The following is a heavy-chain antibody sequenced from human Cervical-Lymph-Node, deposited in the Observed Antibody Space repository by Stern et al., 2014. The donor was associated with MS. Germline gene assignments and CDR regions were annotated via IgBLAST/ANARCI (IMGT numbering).Heavy chain of an antibody. CDR1: GGTFSSYA. CDR2: IIPMFGTA. V-gene: IGHV1-69*01. CDR3: ATSAGELTPEAV. D-gene: IGHD1-26*01. J-gene: IGHJ6*02. Sequence: QMQLVQSGAEAKKPGSSMRVSCKASGGTFSSYAISWVRQAPGQGLEWMGGIIPMFGTANYAQKFQGRVTITADASTSTAYMEVSSLRSDDTAVYYCATSAGELTPEAVWGQGTTVTVFS.